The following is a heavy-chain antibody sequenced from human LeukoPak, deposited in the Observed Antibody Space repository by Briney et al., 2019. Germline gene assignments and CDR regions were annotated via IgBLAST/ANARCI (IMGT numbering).Heavy chain of an antibody. J-gene: IGHJ4*02. D-gene: IGHD6-6*01. CDR1: GGSFSGYY. CDR2: INHSGST. V-gene: IGHV4-34*01. CDR3: ASGAGGYSSSGFFDY. Sequence: SETLSLTCAVYGGSFSGYYWGWIRQPPGKGLEWIGEINHSGSTNYNPSLKSRVTISVDTSKNQFSLKLSSVTAADTAVYYCASGAGGYSSSGFFDYWGQGTLVTVSS.